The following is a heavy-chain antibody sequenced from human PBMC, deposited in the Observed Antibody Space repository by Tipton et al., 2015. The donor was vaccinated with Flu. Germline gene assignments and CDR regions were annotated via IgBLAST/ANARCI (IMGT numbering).Heavy chain of an antibody. J-gene: IGHJ4*02. V-gene: IGHV3-66*01. Sequence: SLRLSCAASGFTFSNHWMSWVRQAPGKGLEWVSVILSGGSTYYAGSVKGRFTISRDISKNILYLQMKSLRVEDTAVYFCAREVVVSGTPYYFDSWGQGMLVSVSS. CDR2: ILSGGST. D-gene: IGHD2-21*01. CDR1: GFTFSNHW. CDR3: AREVVVSGTPYYFDS.